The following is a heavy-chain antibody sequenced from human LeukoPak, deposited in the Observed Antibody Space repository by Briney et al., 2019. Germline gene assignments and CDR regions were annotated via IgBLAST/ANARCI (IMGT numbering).Heavy chain of an antibody. V-gene: IGHV3-23*01. D-gene: IGHD6-19*01. Sequence: GGSLRLSCAASGFTFSSYAMSWVRQAPGKGLDWVSSINGGGGSTYYADSVKGRFTISRDNSKNTLYLQMNSLRAEDTAVYYCARRSGIAVAGAFDYWGQGTLVTVSS. CDR1: GFTFSSYA. CDR3: ARRSGIAVAGAFDY. J-gene: IGHJ4*02. CDR2: INGGGGST.